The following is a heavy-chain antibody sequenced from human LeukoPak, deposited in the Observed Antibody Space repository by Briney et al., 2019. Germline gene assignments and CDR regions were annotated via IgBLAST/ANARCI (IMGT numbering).Heavy chain of an antibody. Sequence: KPSETLSLTCTVSGGSISSSSYYWGWIRQPPGKGLEWIGSIYYSGSTYYNPSLKSRVTISVDTSKNQFSLKLSSVTAADTAVYYCASIAVAGYYYYYGMDVWGQGTTVTVSS. CDR1: GGSISSSSYY. J-gene: IGHJ6*02. CDR3: ASIAVAGYYYYYGMDV. V-gene: IGHV4-39*07. D-gene: IGHD6-19*01. CDR2: IYYSGST.